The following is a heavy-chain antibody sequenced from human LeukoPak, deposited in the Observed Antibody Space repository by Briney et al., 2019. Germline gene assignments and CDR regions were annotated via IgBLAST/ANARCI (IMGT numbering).Heavy chain of an antibody. V-gene: IGHV3-33*01. Sequence: GGSMRLSCGASGFTFSSYGMHWVRQAPGKGLEWGAVIWYDGSNKYYADSVKGRFTISRDNSKNTLYLQMNSLRAEDTAVYYCARVGKGSSWYYFDYWGQGTLVTVSS. J-gene: IGHJ4*02. CDR1: GFTFSSYG. CDR3: ARVGKGSSWYYFDY. D-gene: IGHD6-13*01. CDR2: IWYDGSNK.